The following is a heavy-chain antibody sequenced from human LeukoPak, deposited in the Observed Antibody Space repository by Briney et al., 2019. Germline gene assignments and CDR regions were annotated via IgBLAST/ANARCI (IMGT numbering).Heavy chain of an antibody. CDR3: ARYSGFGADYYYYYMDV. Sequence: GGSLRLSCAASGFTFSSYEMNWVRQAPGKGLEWVSYISSSGSTIYYADSVKGRFTISRDNAKNSLYLQMNSLRAEDTAVYYCARYSGFGADYYYYYMDVWGKGTTVTVSS. J-gene: IGHJ6*03. CDR1: GFTFSSYE. V-gene: IGHV3-48*03. CDR2: ISSSGSTI. D-gene: IGHD3-10*01.